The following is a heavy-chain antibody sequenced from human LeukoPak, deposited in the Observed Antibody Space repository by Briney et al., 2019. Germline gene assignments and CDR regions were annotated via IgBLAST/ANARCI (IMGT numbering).Heavy chain of an antibody. D-gene: IGHD3-10*01. J-gene: IGHJ4*02. CDR1: GGSITSNFYY. CDR2: IYYDGKT. V-gene: IGHV4-39*01. CDR3: ARYVVSGSGRYYFDY. Sequence: PSETLSLTCTVSGGSITSNFYYWGWLRQPPGKGLEWLGSIYYDGKTSYNPSLKSRVTISLDTSKSQFSLKLTSVTAADTAVYLCARYVVSGSGRYYFDYWGQGSLVTVSS.